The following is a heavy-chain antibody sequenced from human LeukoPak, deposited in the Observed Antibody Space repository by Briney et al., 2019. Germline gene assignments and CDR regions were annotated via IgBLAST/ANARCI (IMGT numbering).Heavy chain of an antibody. J-gene: IGHJ6*03. V-gene: IGHV1-8*01. CDR1: GYTPTSYD. CDR3: ARVAYYDFWSGYYTGYYYYIDV. Sequence: ASVKVSCMASGYTPTSYDINWVRPATGQGLEWVGSTKTNIGNTGYAQNPQGRGTMTTKTSISTAYMELSRLRSEDTAVYYSARVAYYDFWSGYYTGYYYYIDVWGKGTTVTVSS. D-gene: IGHD3-3*01. CDR2: TKTNIGNT.